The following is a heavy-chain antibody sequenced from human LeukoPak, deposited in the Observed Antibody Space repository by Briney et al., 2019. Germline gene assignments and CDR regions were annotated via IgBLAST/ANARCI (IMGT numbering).Heavy chain of an antibody. J-gene: IGHJ4*02. Sequence: GGSLRLSCAASGFXFSSYAIHWVRQAPGKGQEWVAHISYDGSNKYYADSVKGRFTISRDNSKNTLYLQMNSLRAEDTAVYYCAREASTSLLWFGELSYFDYWGQGTLVTVSS. D-gene: IGHD3-10*01. V-gene: IGHV3-30-3*01. CDR1: GFXFSSYA. CDR2: ISYDGSNK. CDR3: AREASTSLLWFGELSYFDY.